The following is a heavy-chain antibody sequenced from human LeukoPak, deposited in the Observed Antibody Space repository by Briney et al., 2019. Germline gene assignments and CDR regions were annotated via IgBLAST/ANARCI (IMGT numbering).Heavy chain of an antibody. D-gene: IGHD2-2*01. CDR1: GGSISSSSHY. V-gene: IGHV4-39*02. CDR2: IYYSGST. CDR3: ARDPHCSSTNCPFDF. Sequence: SETLSLTCSVSGGSISSSSHYWVWIRQPPGRGLEWVGNIYYSGSTYYSPSLKSRVSMSVDTSKNQFSLRLSSATAADTAVYYCARDPHCSSTNCPFDFWGQGTLVIVSS. J-gene: IGHJ4*02.